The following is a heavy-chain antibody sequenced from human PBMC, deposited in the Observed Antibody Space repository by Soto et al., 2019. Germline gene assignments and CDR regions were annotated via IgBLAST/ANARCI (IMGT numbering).Heavy chain of an antibody. CDR2: IIPIFGTA. D-gene: IGHD2-2*01. Sequence: QVQLVQSGAEVKKPGSSVKVSCKASGGTVSSYAISWVRQAPGQGLEWMGGIIPIFGTANYAQKFQGRVTITADKSTSTAYMELSSLRSEDTAVYYCARGGGDIVVVPAATALWYYGMDVWGQGTTVTVSS. CDR3: ARGGGDIVVVPAATALWYYGMDV. J-gene: IGHJ6*02. CDR1: GGTVSSYA. V-gene: IGHV1-69*06.